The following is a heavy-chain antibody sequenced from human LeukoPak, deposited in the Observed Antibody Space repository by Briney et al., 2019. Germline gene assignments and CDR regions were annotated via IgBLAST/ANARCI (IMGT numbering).Heavy chain of an antibody. CDR1: GYTLTELS. J-gene: IGHJ4*02. CDR3: ATAAYGDYAPYFDY. CDR2: FDPEDGET. Sequence: ASVKVSCKVSGYTLTELSMHWVRQAPGKGREWMGGFDPEDGETIYAQKFQGRVTMTEDTSTDTTYMELSSLRSEDTAVYYCATAAYGDYAPYFDYWGQGTLVTVSS. V-gene: IGHV1-24*01. D-gene: IGHD4-17*01.